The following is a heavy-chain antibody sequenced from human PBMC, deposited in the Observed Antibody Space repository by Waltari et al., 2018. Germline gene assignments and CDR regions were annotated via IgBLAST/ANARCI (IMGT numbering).Heavy chain of an antibody. V-gene: IGHV3-7*01. CDR1: GFTFNKYW. CDR3: ASELLGPFDY. Sequence: EVQLVESGGVLVQPGGSLRLSCAASGFTFNKYWMPWVRQAPGKGLEWVANIKEDGSVKQYVGSVKGRFSISRDNAGNSLYLQMSSLRTEDTAVYYCASELLGPFDYWGLGTLVTVSS. J-gene: IGHJ4*02. CDR2: IKEDGSVK. D-gene: IGHD2-15*01.